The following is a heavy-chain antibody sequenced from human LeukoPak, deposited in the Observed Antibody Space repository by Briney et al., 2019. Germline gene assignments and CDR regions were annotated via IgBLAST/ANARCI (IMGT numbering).Heavy chain of an antibody. D-gene: IGHD3-16*01. Sequence: SETLSLTCTVSGGSISSYYWSWIRQPPGKGLEWIGYIYYSGSTNYNPSLKSRVTISVDTSKNQFSLKLSSVTAADTVVYYCAGGGDGGDLDYWGQGTLVTVSS. V-gene: IGHV4-59*01. J-gene: IGHJ4*02. CDR3: AGGGDGGDLDY. CDR1: GGSISSYY. CDR2: IYYSGST.